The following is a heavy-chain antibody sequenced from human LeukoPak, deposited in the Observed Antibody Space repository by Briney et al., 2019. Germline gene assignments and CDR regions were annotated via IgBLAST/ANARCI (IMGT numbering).Heavy chain of an antibody. CDR3: ANVGDVYKDAFDI. J-gene: IGHJ3*02. CDR2: INSDGSSA. V-gene: IGHV3-74*01. CDR1: GFTFNNYW. Sequence: GGSLRLSCAASGFTFNNYWMHWVRQAPGKGLVWVSGINSDGSSATYADSVKGRFTISRDNAKNSLYLQMNTLRAEDTAVYYCANVGDVYKDAFDIWGQGTMVTVSS. D-gene: IGHD5-24*01.